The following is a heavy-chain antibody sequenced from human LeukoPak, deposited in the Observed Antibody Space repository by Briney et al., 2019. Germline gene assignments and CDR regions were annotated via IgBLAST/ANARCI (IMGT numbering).Heavy chain of an antibody. Sequence: SETLSLTCTVSGGSIGSSSYYWGWIRQPPGKGLEWIGSIYYSGSTYYNPSLKSRVTISVDTSKNQFSLKLSSVTAADTAVYYCARRMKTRNFDIWGQGTMVTVSS. J-gene: IGHJ3*02. CDR3: ARRMKTRNFDI. CDR2: IYYSGST. CDR1: GGSIGSSSYY. V-gene: IGHV4-39*01.